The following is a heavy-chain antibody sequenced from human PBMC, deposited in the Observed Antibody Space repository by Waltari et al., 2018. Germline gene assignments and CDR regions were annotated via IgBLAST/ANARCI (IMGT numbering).Heavy chain of an antibody. CDR1: GFKFNDFG. D-gene: IGHD3-16*01. V-gene: IGHV3-20*04. Sequence: EVQLAESGGAVVRPGGSLRLTCGASGFKFNDFGMSWVRRVPGKGLEWVSGITWNGGIISYSDSVKGRFTITRDNDKNSLSLQMTSLRVEDTALYYCARYLNWGLPRFDNWGQGTQVTVSS. CDR3: ARYLNWGLPRFDN. CDR2: ITWNGGII. J-gene: IGHJ4*02.